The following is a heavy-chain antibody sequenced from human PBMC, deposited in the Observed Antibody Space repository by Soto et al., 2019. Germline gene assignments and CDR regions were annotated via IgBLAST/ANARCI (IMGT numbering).Heavy chain of an antibody. D-gene: IGHD2-15*01. CDR1: VFTFSTYG. CDR2: IWYDGSNK. Sequence: QVQVVESGGGVVQPGRSLRLSCAASVFTFSTYGMHWVRQAPGKGLEWVALIWYDGSNKYYGDSVKGRFTVSRDNSKNTLYLQMNSLRADDTALYYCARDSPLGYIDCWGQGTQVTVSS. V-gene: IGHV3-33*01. J-gene: IGHJ4*02. CDR3: ARDSPLGYIDC.